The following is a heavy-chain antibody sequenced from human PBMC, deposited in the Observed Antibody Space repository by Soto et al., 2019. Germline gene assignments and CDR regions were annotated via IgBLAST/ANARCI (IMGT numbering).Heavy chain of an antibody. CDR2: IYSGGST. Sequence: GGSLRLSCAASGFTVSSNYMSWVRQAPGKGLEWVSVIYSGGSTYYADSVKGRFTISRDNSKNTLYLQMNSLRAEDTAVYYCARDLMITFGGVIVKSDAFDIWGQGTMVTVSS. CDR3: ARDLMITFGGVIVKSDAFDI. CDR1: GFTVSSNY. J-gene: IGHJ3*02. V-gene: IGHV3-66*01. D-gene: IGHD3-16*02.